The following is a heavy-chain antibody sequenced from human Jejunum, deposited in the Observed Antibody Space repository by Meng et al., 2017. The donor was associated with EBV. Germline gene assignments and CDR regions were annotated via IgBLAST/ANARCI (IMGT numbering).Heavy chain of an antibody. CDR2: FFDHTDNT. CDR3: VGHGYNSGW. CDR1: GFDLSNNG. D-gene: IGHD6-19*01. V-gene: IGHV3-23*01. J-gene: IGHJ4*02. Sequence: GKLLESGGDLVQPGGSMRLSCPVSGFDLSNNGISWVRQVPGRGLEWVSSFFDHTDNTYYADSVKGRFTISRDNSRNTLYLQMSSLSVDDTAVYYCVGHGYNSGWWGQGTLVTVSS.